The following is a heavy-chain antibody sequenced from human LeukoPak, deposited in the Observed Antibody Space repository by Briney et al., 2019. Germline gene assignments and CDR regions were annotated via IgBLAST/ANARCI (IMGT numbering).Heavy chain of an antibody. V-gene: IGHV4-39*01. J-gene: IGHJ5*02. Sequence: SETLSLTCAVYGGSFSGYYWGWIRQPPGKGLEWIGSIYYSGSTYYNPSLKSRVTISVDTSKNQFSLKLSSVTAADTAVYYCARQGWLQLPFGSWGQGTLVTVSS. D-gene: IGHD5-24*01. CDR1: GGSFSGYY. CDR2: IYYSGST. CDR3: ARQGWLQLPFGS.